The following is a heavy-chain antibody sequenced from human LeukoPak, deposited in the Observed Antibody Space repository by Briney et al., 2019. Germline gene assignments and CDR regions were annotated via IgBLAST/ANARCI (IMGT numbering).Heavy chain of an antibody. CDR3: ARVEAVGATISYFDY. J-gene: IGHJ4*02. CDR1: GGTFSSYA. CDR2: IIPIFGTA. V-gene: IGHV1-69*06. Sequence: ASVKVSCKASGGTFSSYAISWVRQAPGQGLECMGGIIPIFGTANYAQKFQGRVTITADKSTSTAYMELSSLRSEDTAVYYCARVEAVGATISYFDYWGQGTLVTVSS. D-gene: IGHD1-26*01.